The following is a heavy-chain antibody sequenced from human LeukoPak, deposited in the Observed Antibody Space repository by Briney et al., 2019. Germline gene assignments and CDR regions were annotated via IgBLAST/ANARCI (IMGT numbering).Heavy chain of an antibody. D-gene: IGHD3-10*01. CDR1: GGSISSGGYY. V-gene: IGHV4-61*08. CDR2: VYYTGRT. Sequence: SQTLSLTCTVSGGSISSGGYYWSWIRQPPGKGLEWIAYVYYTGRTLYNPSLESRVTISVDTSKTQFSLTVTSVTAADTAVYYCARHMSVSYDAFDLWGRGTTVTVPS. J-gene: IGHJ3*01. CDR3: ARHMSVSYDAFDL.